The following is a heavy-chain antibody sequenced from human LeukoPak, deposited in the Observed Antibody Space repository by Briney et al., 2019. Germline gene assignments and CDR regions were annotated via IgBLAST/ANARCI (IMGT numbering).Heavy chain of an antibody. CDR3: ARAVYYSNYLGY. Sequence: PGGSLRLSCAASGFTFSSYWMHWVRQAPGKGLVWVSRINSDGSSTNYGDSVKGRFTISRDNAKNTLYLQMNSLRAEDTAMYYCARAVYYSNYLGYWGQGTLVIVSS. V-gene: IGHV3-74*01. J-gene: IGHJ4*01. D-gene: IGHD3-10*01. CDR1: GFTFSSYW. CDR2: INSDGSST.